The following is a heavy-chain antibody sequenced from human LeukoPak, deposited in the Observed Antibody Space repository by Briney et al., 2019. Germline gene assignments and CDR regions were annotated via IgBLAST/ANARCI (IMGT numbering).Heavy chain of an antibody. Sequence: ETLSLTCTVSGGSISSYYWSWIRQPPGKGLEWVSVIYSRGYTHYADSVKGRFTISRDDSKNTLSLHMNSLRTEDTAVYYCATGGITSGYFSPFDSWGQGTLVTVSS. V-gene: IGHV3-66*01. D-gene: IGHD3-22*01. CDR1: GGSISSYY. CDR2: IYSRGYT. J-gene: IGHJ4*02. CDR3: ATGGITSGYFSPFDS.